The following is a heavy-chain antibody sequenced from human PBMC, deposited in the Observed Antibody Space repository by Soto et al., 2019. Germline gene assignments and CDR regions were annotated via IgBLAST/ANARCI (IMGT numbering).Heavy chain of an antibody. CDR1: GFMFSSYA. V-gene: IGHV3-23*01. CDR2: ISGSGDSI. CDR3: AKTFFSGSGSYRGWLDP. Sequence: PGGSLRLSCAASGFMFSSYAMSWVRQAPGKGLEWVSVISGSGDSIYYADSVKGRFTISRDNSKNTLYLQMKSLRAEDTAVYYCAKTFFSGSGSYRGWLDPWGQGTLVTVSS. D-gene: IGHD3-10*01. J-gene: IGHJ5*02.